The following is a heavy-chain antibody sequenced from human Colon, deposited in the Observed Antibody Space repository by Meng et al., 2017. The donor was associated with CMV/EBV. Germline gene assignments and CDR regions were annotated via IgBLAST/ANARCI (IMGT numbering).Heavy chain of an antibody. CDR2: ISSSSSYI. CDR1: GFTFSSYS. J-gene: IGHJ5*02. V-gene: IGHV3-21*04. D-gene: IGHD3-3*01. CDR3: AKGGMIFGVVIPHPWFDP. Sequence: GESLKISCAASGFTFSSYSMNWVRQAPGKGLEWVSSISSSSSYIYYADSVKGRFTISRDNSKNTLYLQMNNLRAEDTAIYYCAKGGMIFGVVIPHPWFDPWGQGTLVTVSS.